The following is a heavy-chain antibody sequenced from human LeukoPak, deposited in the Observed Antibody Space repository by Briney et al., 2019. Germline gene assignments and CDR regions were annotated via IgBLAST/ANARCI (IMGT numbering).Heavy chain of an antibody. CDR2: IYYSGST. CDR1: GGSISSGDYY. CDR3: ARVYCSGGSCHSDY. J-gene: IGHJ4*02. V-gene: IGHV4-61*08. Sequence: PSQTLSLTCTVSGGSISSGDYYWSWIRQPPGKGLEWIGYIYYSGSTNYNPSLKSRVTISVDTSKNQFSLKLSSVTAADTAVYYCARVYCSGGSCHSDYWGQGTLVTVSS. D-gene: IGHD2-15*01.